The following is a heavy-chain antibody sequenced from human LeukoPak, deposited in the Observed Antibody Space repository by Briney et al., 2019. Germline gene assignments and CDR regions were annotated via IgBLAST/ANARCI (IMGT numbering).Heavy chain of an antibody. D-gene: IGHD3-22*01. CDR2: IIPIFGTA. CDR3: ARGYDSSGSFDY. J-gene: IGHJ4*02. V-gene: IGHV1-69*13. CDR1: GYTFTSYG. Sequence: SVKVSCKASGYTFTSYGISWVRQAPGQGLEWMGGIIPIFGTANYAQKFQGRVTITADESTSTAYMELSSLRSEDTAVYYCARGYDSSGSFDYWGQGTLVTVSS.